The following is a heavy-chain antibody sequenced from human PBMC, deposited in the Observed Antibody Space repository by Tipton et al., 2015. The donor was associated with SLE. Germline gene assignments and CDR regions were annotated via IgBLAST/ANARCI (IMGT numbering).Heavy chain of an antibody. D-gene: IGHD3-22*01. Sequence: TLSLTCTVSGDSICSSSWIWFRQPAGKGLQWIGRIYCSGSTNYNPSLRSRVSMSVDTSKSHFSLRLTSMTAADTAMYFCARRSVLGGYDVWGQGTMVSVSS. CDR1: GDSICSSS. CDR2: IYCSGST. CDR3: ARRSVLGGYDV. J-gene: IGHJ3*01. V-gene: IGHV4-4*07.